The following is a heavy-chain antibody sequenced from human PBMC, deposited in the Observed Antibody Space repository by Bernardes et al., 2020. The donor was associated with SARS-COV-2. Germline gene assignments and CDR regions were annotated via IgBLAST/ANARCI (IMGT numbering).Heavy chain of an antibody. D-gene: IGHD2-21*02. V-gene: IGHV1-2*02. J-gene: IGHJ4*02. CDR2: INPNTGGT. CDR3: ARTRTTISTTGIPVDY. CDR1: GYTFTDYF. Sequence: ASVKVSCKASGYTFTDYFIHWVRQAPGQRLEWMGWINPNTGGTNYVRKFQGRVTMTRDTSITTAYMELSWLGSDDTAIYYCARTRTTISTTGIPVDYWGQGTLVTVSS.